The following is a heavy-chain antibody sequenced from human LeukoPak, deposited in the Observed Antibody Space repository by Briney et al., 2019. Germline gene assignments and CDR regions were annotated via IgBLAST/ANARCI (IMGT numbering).Heavy chain of an antibody. CDR3: AKTYYYSSGHYFDY. V-gene: IGHV3-30*18. D-gene: IGHD3-10*01. CDR1: GFTFSSYG. Sequence: PGGSLRLSCAASGFTFSSYGMHWVRQAPGKGLEWVAVISYDGSNKYYADSVKGRFTISRDNSKNTLYLQMNSLRAEDTAVYYCAKTYYYSSGHYFDYWGQGTLVTVSS. CDR2: ISYDGSNK. J-gene: IGHJ4*02.